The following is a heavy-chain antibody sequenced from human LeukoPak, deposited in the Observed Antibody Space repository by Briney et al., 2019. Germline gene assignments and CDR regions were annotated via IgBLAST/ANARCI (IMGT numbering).Heavy chain of an antibody. CDR3: ARIFLEETK. V-gene: IGHV3-48*01. D-gene: IGHD3-3*01. CDR1: GFTFSSYN. CDR2: ISSNTRVI. Sequence: PGGSLRLSCAASGFTFSSYNMNWVRQAPGKGLEWVSYISSNTRVIHYADSVKGRFTISRDNGKNSLYLQMNSLRAEDTAVYYCARIFLEETKWGRGTLVTVSS. J-gene: IGHJ4*02.